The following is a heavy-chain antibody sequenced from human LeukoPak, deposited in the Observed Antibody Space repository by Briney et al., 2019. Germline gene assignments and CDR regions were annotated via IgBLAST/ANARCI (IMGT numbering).Heavy chain of an antibody. CDR3: ARGGCSGGSCYVRERSSLPWWFDP. Sequence: SETLSLTCTVSGGSISSHYWSWIRQPPGKGLEWIGYIYYSGSTNYNPSLKSRVTISVDTSKNQFSLKLSFVTAADTAVYYCARGGCSGGSCYVRERSSLPWWFDPWGQGTLVTVSS. CDR2: IYYSGST. J-gene: IGHJ5*02. V-gene: IGHV4-59*11. CDR1: GGSISSHY. D-gene: IGHD2-15*01.